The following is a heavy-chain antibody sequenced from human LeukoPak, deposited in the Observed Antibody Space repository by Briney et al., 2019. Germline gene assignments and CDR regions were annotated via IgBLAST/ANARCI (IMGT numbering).Heavy chain of an antibody. CDR3: ARTFGPRNWNVWRYYYYYMDV. CDR1: GGSISGAYYY. V-gene: IGHV4-31*03. D-gene: IGHD1-1*01. Sequence: SQTLSLTCSVSGGSISGAYYYWSWIRQHPGRGLEWIGYISYNGTTYSSPSLKSRITISVDASKSQFSLKLSSVTAADTAVYYCARTFGPRNWNVWRYYYYYMDVWGKGTTVTVSS. J-gene: IGHJ6*03. CDR2: ISYNGTT.